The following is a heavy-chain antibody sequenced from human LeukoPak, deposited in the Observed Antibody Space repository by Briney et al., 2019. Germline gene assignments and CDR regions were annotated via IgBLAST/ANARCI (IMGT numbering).Heavy chain of an antibody. CDR2: IYYSGST. CDR3: ARARSITIFGVVTPRGDYMDV. Sequence: SETLSLTXTVSGGSISSYYWSWIRQPPGKGLEWIGYIYYSGSTNYDPSLKSRVTISVDTSKNQFSLKLSSVTAADTAVYYCARARSITIFGVVTPRGDYMDVWGKGTTVTVSS. CDR1: GGSISSYY. J-gene: IGHJ6*03. V-gene: IGHV4-59*01. D-gene: IGHD3-3*01.